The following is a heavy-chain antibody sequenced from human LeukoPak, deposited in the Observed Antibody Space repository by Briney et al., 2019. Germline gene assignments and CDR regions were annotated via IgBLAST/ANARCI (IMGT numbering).Heavy chain of an antibody. CDR1: GFTFSSYA. V-gene: IGHV3-48*04. CDR2: ISPSSTLI. D-gene: IGHD2-21*02. CDR3: VVAYCGGDCSH. Sequence: GGSLRLSCSASGFTFSSYAMNWVRQAPGTGLEWVSYISPSSTLIYYADSVKGRFTISRDNAKNTLHLQMDSLRAEDTAVYYCVVAYCGGDCSHWGQGTLVTVSS. J-gene: IGHJ4*02.